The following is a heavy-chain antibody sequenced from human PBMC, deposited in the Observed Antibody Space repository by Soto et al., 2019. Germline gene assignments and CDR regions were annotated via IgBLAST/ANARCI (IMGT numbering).Heavy chain of an antibody. CDR2: IKQDGSEK. V-gene: IGHV3-7*01. CDR3: ARDDVDFLTGYYNQDYYYYGMDV. J-gene: IGHJ6*02. Sequence: LRLSCRASGFSFSNYWMSWVRQVPGKGLEWVANIKQDGSEKHYVDSVKGRFTISRVNAKDFLYLQMNSLRAEDTAIYYCARDDVDFLTGYYNQDYYYYGMDVWGQGTTVTVSS. D-gene: IGHD3-9*01. CDR1: GFSFSNYW.